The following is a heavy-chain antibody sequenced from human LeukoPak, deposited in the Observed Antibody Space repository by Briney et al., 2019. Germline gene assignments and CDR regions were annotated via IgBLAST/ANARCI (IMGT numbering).Heavy chain of an antibody. CDR3: AREGLWFGELSYYFDY. CDR1: GFTFSSYA. J-gene: IGHJ4*02. Sequence: PGGSLRLSCAASGFTFSSYAMSWVRQAPGKGLEWVANIKQDGSEKYYVDSVKGRFTISRDNAKNSLYLQMNSLRAEDTAVYYCAREGLWFGELSYYFDYWGQGTLVTVSS. V-gene: IGHV3-7*01. D-gene: IGHD3-10*01. CDR2: IKQDGSEK.